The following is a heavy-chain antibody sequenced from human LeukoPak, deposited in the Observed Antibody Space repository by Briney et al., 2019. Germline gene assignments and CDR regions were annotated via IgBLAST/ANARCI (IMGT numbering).Heavy chain of an antibody. CDR2: ISPSSSYT. J-gene: IGHJ4*02. D-gene: IGHD2-21*02. V-gene: IGHV3-11*03. Sequence: GGSLRLPCAASGFTFSDYYMSWIRQAPGKGLEWVSYISPSSSYTDYADSVKGRFTISRDNAKNSLYLQINSLRAEDTAVYSCAKFSPMTASHYFDFWGQGTLVTVSS. CDR3: AKFSPMTASHYFDF. CDR1: GFTFSDYY.